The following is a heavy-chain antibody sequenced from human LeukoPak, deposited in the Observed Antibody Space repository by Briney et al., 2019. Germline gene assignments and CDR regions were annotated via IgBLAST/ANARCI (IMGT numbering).Heavy chain of an antibody. Sequence: ASVKVSCKASGYTFPGYYMHWVGQAPGQGLEWMGWINPNCGGTNYAQKFQGRVTMTRDTSISTAYMELSRLRSDDTAVYYCARGAYYDYVWGSYRPEGFDYWGQGTLVTVSS. J-gene: IGHJ4*02. V-gene: IGHV1-2*02. D-gene: IGHD3-16*02. CDR1: GYTFPGYY. CDR2: INPNCGGT. CDR3: ARGAYYDYVWGSYRPEGFDY.